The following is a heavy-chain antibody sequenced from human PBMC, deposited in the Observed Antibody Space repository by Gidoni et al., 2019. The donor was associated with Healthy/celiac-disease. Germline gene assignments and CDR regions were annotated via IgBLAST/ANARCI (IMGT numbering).Heavy chain of an antibody. CDR2: MNPNSGNT. D-gene: IGHD2-15*01. J-gene: IGHJ5*02. V-gene: IGHV1-8*01. Sequence: QVQLVQSGAEVKKPGASVKVSCKASGYTFTRYDINWVRQATGQGLEWMGWMNPNSGNTGYAQKFQGRVTMTRNNSISTAYMELSSLRSEDTAVYYCATQRGYCSGGSCRTPFDPWGQGTLVTVSS. CDR3: ATQRGYCSGGSCRTPFDP. CDR1: GYTFTRYD.